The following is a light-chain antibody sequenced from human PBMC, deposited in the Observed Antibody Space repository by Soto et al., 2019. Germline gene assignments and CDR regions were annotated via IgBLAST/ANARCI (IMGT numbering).Light chain of an antibody. V-gene: IGLV3-25*02. CDR3: QSADTSGTVV. CDR2: RDN. CDR1: SLPKQY. J-gene: IGLJ2*01. Sequence: SYELTQPPSVSVSPGQTARITCSGDSLPKQYPYWYQQRPGQAPLLLIYRDNEGPSGIPERFSGSSSGTTVTLTISGVQAEDEADYYCQSADTSGTVVFGGGTKLTVL.